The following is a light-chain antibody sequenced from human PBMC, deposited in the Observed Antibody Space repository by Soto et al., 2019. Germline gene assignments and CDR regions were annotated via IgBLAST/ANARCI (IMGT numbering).Light chain of an antibody. CDR1: QPISRY. Sequence: DIPMTQSPSSLSASVGDRVTITCRASQPISRYLNWYQMKPGKAPKLLISVASSLQSGAPSRFSGSGSGTDFTLTISSLQPEDCATYYCQQSYSVWTFGQGTKVEIK. CDR3: QQSYSVWT. CDR2: VAS. J-gene: IGKJ1*01. V-gene: IGKV1-39*01.